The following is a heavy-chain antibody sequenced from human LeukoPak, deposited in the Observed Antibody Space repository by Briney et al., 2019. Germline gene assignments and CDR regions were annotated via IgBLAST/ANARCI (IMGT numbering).Heavy chain of an antibody. CDR3: ARVRSSWRDYVWGSYRPRGWPFDY. CDR2: INPNSGGT. D-gene: IGHD3-16*02. Sequence: ASVKVSCKASGYTFTGYYMHWVRQAPGQGLEWMGWINPNSGGTNYAQKLQGRVTMTTDTSTSTAYMELRSLRSDDTAVCYCARVRSSWRDYVWGSYRPRGWPFDYWGQGTLVTVSS. J-gene: IGHJ4*02. CDR1: GYTFTGYY. V-gene: IGHV1-2*02.